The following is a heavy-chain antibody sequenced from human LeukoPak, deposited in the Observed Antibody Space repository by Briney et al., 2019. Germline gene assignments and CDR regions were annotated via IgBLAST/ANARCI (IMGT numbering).Heavy chain of an antibody. CDR3: ARSRSGWYFDY. CDR2: INPSGGST. CDR1: GYTFTSYY. V-gene: IGHV1-46*01. Sequence: ASVKVSCKASGYTFTSYYMHWVRQAPGQGLEWMGIINPSGGSTSYAQKFQGRVTKTRDTSTSTVYMELSNLRSEDTAVYYCARSRSGWYFDYWGQGTLVTVSS. D-gene: IGHD6-19*01. J-gene: IGHJ4*02.